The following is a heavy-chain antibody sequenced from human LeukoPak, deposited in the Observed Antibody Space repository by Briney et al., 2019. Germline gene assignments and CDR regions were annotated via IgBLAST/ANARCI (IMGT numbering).Heavy chain of an antibody. CDR1: GCTFSSYA. V-gene: IGHV1-69*13. J-gene: IGHJ4*02. CDR3: ARAPGIVGATRGDFDY. D-gene: IGHD1-26*01. CDR2: IIPIFGTA. Sequence: SLKVSCKASGCTFSSYAISWVRQAPGQGLEWMGGIIPIFGTANYAQKFQGRVTITADESTSTAYMELSSLRSEDTAVYYCARAPGIVGATRGDFDYWGQGTLVTVSS.